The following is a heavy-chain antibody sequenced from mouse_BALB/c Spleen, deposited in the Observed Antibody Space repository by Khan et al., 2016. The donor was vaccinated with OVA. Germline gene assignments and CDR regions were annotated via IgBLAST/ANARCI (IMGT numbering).Heavy chain of an antibody. Sequence: QVQLKQSGPGLVAPSQTLSITCTVSGFSLTSYGVHWVRQPPGKGLEWLGVIWAGGSTNYNSALMTRLSTSTENSKNQVFLKINSLQTDDTARYYCARLEDIWGQGTTLTVSS. CDR1: GFSLTSYG. D-gene: IGHD1-3*01. CDR2: IWAGGST. J-gene: IGHJ2*01. V-gene: IGHV2-9*02. CDR3: ARLEDI.